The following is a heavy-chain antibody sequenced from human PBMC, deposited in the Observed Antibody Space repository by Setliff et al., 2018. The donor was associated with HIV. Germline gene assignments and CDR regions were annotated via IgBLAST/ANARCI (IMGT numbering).Heavy chain of an antibody. D-gene: IGHD2-21*01. Sequence: GGSLRLSCVASGFTFSTYAINWVRLAPGKGLEWVSSISGSGYPYYADSVKGRFTISRDNSKNALYLQMDSLRAEDTAVYHCAKLREGHVYSQYDSWGHGTLVTVSS. V-gene: IGHV3-23*01. CDR1: GFTFSTYA. CDR3: AKLREGHVYSQYDS. CDR2: ISGSGYP. J-gene: IGHJ5*01.